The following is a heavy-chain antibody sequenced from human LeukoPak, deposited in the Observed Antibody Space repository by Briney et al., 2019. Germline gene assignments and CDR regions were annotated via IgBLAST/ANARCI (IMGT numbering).Heavy chain of an antibody. D-gene: IGHD6-6*01. CDR3: AKVMAARPFDP. CDR2: VSGSGGST. Sequence: GGSLRLSCAASGFTFSSFAMSWVRQAPGKGLEWVSVVSGSGGSTYYADSVKGRFTISRDNSKNTLSLQMNGLRAEDTAVYYCAKVMAARPFDPWGQETLVTVSS. V-gene: IGHV3-23*01. CDR1: GFTFSSFA. J-gene: IGHJ5*02.